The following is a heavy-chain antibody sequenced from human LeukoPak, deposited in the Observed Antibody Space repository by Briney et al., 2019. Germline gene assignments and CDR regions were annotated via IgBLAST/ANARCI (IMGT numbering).Heavy chain of an antibody. CDR1: GGSFSGYY. CDR3: AVGYSYGYIPFDY. V-gene: IGHV4-34*01. D-gene: IGHD5-18*01. Sequence: SETLSLTCAVYGGSFSGYYWSWIRQPPGKGLERIGEINHSGSTNYNPSLKSRVTISVDTSKNQFSLKLSSVTAADTAVYYCAVGYSYGYIPFDYWGQGTLVTVSS. J-gene: IGHJ4*02. CDR2: INHSGST.